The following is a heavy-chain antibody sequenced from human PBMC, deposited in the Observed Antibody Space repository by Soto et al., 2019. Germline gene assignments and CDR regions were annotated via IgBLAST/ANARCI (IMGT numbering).Heavy chain of an antibody. J-gene: IGHJ5*02. CDR1: GGSISNYY. CDR2: IYYSGGT. CDR3: ANLPWAAYGAIFAP. Sequence: QVQLQESGPGLVKPSETLSLTCTVSGGSISNYYWTWIRQPPGKGLEWIGYIYYSGGTNYDPSLKGRVRLSLEQSMNPFYLPVSSVNAAVTAVYCCANLPWAAYGAIFAPWGQGTLVTVSS. D-gene: IGHD4-17*01. V-gene: IGHV4-59*03.